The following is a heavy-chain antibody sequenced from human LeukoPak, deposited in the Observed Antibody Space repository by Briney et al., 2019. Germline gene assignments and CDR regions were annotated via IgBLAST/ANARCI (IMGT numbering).Heavy chain of an antibody. CDR2: MNPSGGST. J-gene: IGHJ4*02. Sequence: ASVKVSCKASGYTFTSYYMHWVRQAPGQGLEWMGIMNPSGGSTSYAQKFQGRVTMTRDTSTSTVYMELSSLRSEDTAVYYCVRRGGLGIAAAGTEFDYWGQGTLVTVSS. D-gene: IGHD6-13*01. CDR3: VRRGGLGIAAAGTEFDY. V-gene: IGHV1-46*01. CDR1: GYTFTSYY.